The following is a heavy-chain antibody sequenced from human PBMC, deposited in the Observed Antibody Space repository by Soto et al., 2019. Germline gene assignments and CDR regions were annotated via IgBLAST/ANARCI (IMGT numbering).Heavy chain of an antibody. V-gene: IGHV3-21*01. J-gene: IGHJ4*02. CDR2: VSSTSQSI. D-gene: IGHD2-15*01. Sequence: VTGKGLEWVSSVSSTSQSIHYADSVKGRFTISRDNSKNTVYLQVSKLRAEDTAVYFFARDQTDSGGYSDSWCQGTQVPVSS. CDR3: ARDQTDSGGYSDS.